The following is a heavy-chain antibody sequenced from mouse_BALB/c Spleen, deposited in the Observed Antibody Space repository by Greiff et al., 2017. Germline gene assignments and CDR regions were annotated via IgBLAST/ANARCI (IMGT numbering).Heavy chain of an antibody. CDR2: IYAGTGGT. J-gene: IGHJ3*01. V-gene: IGHV1-76*01. D-gene: IGHD1-1*01. Sequence: QVHVKQSGAELVKPGASVKLSCKTSGFTFSSSYISWLKQKPGQSLEWIAWIYAGTGGTSYNEKFTGKAQLTVDTSSSTAYMQFSSLTTEDSAIYAWYSCVSYYGSSPSWIDYWGQGTLVTVSA. CDR1: GFTFSSSY. CDR3: YSCVSYYGSSPSWIDY.